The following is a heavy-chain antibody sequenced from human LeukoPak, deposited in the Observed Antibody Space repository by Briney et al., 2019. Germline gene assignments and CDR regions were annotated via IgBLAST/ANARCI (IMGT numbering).Heavy chain of an antibody. CDR1: GYTFTGYH. J-gene: IGHJ6*02. D-gene: IGHD5-18*01. Sequence: ASVKVSRKASGYTFTGYHMHWVRQAPGQGLEWMGRINPNSGDTNYAQKFQGRVAMTRDTSISTAFMELTRLRSDDTAVYYCAREYSYGLGAGMDVWGQGTTVTVSS. V-gene: IGHV1-2*06. CDR3: AREYSYGLGAGMDV. CDR2: INPNSGDT.